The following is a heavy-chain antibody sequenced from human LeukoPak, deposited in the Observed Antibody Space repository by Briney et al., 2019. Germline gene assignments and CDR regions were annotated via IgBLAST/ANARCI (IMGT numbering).Heavy chain of an antibody. CDR1: GGSISSSSYY. J-gene: IGHJ6*03. V-gene: IGHV4-39*01. D-gene: IGHD2-8*01. CDR2: SYDSGMT. CDR3: ASFGVLMVYAIPDFHYMDV. Sequence: SETLSLTCTVSGGSISSSSYYWVWIRQPPGTGLEWIGSSYDSGMTYYNPSLKSRVTISVDTSKNQFSLKLSSVTAADTAVYYCASFGVLMVYAIPDFHYMDVWGKGTTVTVSS.